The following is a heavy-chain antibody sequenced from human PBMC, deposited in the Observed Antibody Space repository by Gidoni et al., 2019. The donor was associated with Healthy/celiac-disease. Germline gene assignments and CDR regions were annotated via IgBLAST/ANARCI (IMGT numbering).Heavy chain of an antibody. CDR2: INPSGGST. CDR3: ARDSSGSTSCDY. CDR1: GYTFTSYY. V-gene: IGHV1-46*01. J-gene: IGHJ4*02. D-gene: IGHD2-2*01. Sequence: QVQLVQSGAEVQKHGAYVMVSGKASGYTFTSYYMHWVRQAPGQGLEWMGIINPSGGSTSYAQKFQGRVTMTRDTSTSTVYMELSSLRSEDTAVYYCARDSSGSTSCDYWGQGTLVTVSS.